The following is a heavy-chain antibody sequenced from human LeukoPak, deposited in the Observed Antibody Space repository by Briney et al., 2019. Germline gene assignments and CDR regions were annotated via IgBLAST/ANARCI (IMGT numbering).Heavy chain of an antibody. D-gene: IGHD4-23*01. V-gene: IGHV4-39*01. CDR1: GGSISSSSYC. CDR2: VFESGRT. Sequence: SETLSLTCAVSGGSISSSSYCWIWIRQPPEKGLEWIGSVFESGRTYYDSSLRSRVTISIDTSRNQFSLKMTSVTAADTAVYYCARRGYGDNSAALDFWGQGTLVTVSS. CDR3: ARRGYGDNSAALDF. J-gene: IGHJ4*02.